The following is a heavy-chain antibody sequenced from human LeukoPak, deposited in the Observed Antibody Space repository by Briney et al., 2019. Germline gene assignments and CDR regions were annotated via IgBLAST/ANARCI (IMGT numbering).Heavy chain of an antibody. D-gene: IGHD1-26*01. Sequence: ASVKVSCKASGYTLTSYYMHWVRQAPGQGLEWMGIINPSGGSTSYAQKFQGRVTMTRDTSTSTVYMELRSLRSEDTAVYYCARDPSNFYSGSYYSYPDYWGQGTLVTVSS. J-gene: IGHJ4*02. V-gene: IGHV1-46*01. CDR2: INPSGGST. CDR1: GYTLTSYY. CDR3: ARDPSNFYSGSYYSYPDY.